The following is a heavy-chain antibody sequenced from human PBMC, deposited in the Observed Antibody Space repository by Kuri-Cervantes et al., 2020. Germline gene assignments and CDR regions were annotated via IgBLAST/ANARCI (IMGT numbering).Heavy chain of an antibody. Sequence: GESLKISCAASGFTFSSYGMHWVRQAPGKGLGWVAVIWYDGSNKYYADSVKGRFTISRDNSKNTLYLQMNSLRAEDTAVYYCAEEVAAARNYWGQGTLVTVSS. D-gene: IGHD6-13*01. CDR2: IWYDGSNK. CDR3: AEEVAAARNY. V-gene: IGHV3-33*06. CDR1: GFTFSSYG. J-gene: IGHJ4*02.